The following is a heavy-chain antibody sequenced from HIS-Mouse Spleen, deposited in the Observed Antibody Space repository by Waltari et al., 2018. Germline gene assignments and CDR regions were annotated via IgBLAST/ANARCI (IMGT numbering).Heavy chain of an antibody. V-gene: IGHV1-2*02. D-gene: IGHD6-13*01. CDR1: GYTFTGSY. CDR2: INPNSGGT. J-gene: IGHJ4*02. Sequence: QVQLVQPGAEGTKPGASVKVPCKASGYTFTGSYMQRVRQAPGQGLKWMGWINPNSGGTNYAQKFQGRVTMTRETSISTAYMELSRLRSDDTAVYYCARDRGSSSWDFDYWGQGTLVTVSS. CDR3: ARDRGSSSWDFDY.